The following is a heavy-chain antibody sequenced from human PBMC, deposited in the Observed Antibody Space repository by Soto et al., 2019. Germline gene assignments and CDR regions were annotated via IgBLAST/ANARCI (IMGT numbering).Heavy chain of an antibody. CDR1: GYTFTRNH. D-gene: IGHD6-19*01. CDR2: INVATGNA. CDR3: AQGAWYRSYYGMDV. Sequence: ASVKVSCKASGYTFTRNHMHWVRQAPGQGLEWMGFINVATGNARYSRKFQGRVILTRDTSASTIHMELSGLTTEDTAVYYCAQGAWYRSYYGMDVWGQGTTVTVSS. V-gene: IGHV1-3*01. J-gene: IGHJ6*02.